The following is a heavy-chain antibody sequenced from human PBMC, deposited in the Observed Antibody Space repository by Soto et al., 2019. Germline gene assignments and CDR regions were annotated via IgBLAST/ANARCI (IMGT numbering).Heavy chain of an antibody. CDR2: ISASNGAT. CDR1: GYTFATYG. Sequence: QVQLVQSGGEVRKPGASVKVSCKASGYTFATYGVSWVRQAPGQGLEWVGWISASNGATSSAQKFQDRVIMTTDTSTSTAGMELRSLRSDDTAIYYCTRGESIAVAEGYWGPGTRVTVSS. CDR3: TRGESIAVAEGY. V-gene: IGHV1-18*01. J-gene: IGHJ4*02. D-gene: IGHD6-19*01.